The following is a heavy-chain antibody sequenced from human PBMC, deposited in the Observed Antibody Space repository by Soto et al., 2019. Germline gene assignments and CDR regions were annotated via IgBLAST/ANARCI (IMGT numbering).Heavy chain of an antibody. CDR3: AAYYGGTSYY. D-gene: IGHD4-17*01. J-gene: IGHJ4*02. CDR1: GFTFSDYY. Sequence: PGGSLRLSCAASGFTFSDYYMAWIRLPPGKGLEWVSYISTGSGYTRYADSVEGRFTISRDNAQKSLYLQMNSLRAEDTAVYYCAAYYGGTSYYWGQGTLVTVSS. V-gene: IGHV3-11*06. CDR2: ISTGSGYT.